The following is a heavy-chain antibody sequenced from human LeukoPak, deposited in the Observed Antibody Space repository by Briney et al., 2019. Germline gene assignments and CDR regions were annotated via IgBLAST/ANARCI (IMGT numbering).Heavy chain of an antibody. CDR3: ARGEEYTGNDSLTFPY. Sequence: GGSLRVSCAASGFTFSRYAMHWVRQAPGEGLEWVAVTSYDGKNKYYRDSVNGRFIISRDNSKNTLYLQMNSLRVEDTAVYYCARGEEYTGNDSLTFPYWGRGTLVTVSS. J-gene: IGHJ4*02. CDR2: TSYDGKNK. V-gene: IGHV3-30*03. D-gene: IGHD5-12*01. CDR1: GFTFSRYA.